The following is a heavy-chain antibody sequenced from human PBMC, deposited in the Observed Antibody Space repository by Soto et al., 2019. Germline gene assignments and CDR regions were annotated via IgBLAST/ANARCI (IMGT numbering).Heavy chain of an antibody. CDR3: ARGGSPDSSGYYPAY. CDR1: GGSFSGYY. Sequence: SETLSLTCAVYGGSFSGYYWSWIRQPPGKGLEWIGEINHSGSTNYNPSLKSRVTISVDTSKNQFSLKFNSVTAADTAVYFCARGGSPDSSGYYPAYWGQGTLVTVSS. J-gene: IGHJ4*02. D-gene: IGHD3-22*01. V-gene: IGHV4-34*01. CDR2: INHSGST.